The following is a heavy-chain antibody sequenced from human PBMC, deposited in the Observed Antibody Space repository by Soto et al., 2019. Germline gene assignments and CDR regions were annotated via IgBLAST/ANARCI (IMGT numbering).Heavy chain of an antibody. CDR3: ARGSSGWFLFLNYYYGMDV. CDR2: ISAYNGNT. V-gene: IGHV1-18*04. CDR1: GYTFTSYG. J-gene: IGHJ6*02. D-gene: IGHD6-19*01. Sequence: QVQLVQSGAEVKKPGASVKVSCKASGYTFTSYGISWVRKAPGQGLEWMGWISAYNGNTNYAQKLQGRVTMTTDTSTSTAYMELRSLRSDDTAVYYCARGSSGWFLFLNYYYGMDVWGQGTTVTVSS.